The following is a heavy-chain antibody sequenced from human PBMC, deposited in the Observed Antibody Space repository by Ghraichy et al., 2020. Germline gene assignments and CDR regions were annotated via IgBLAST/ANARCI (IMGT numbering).Heavy chain of an antibody. Sequence: SQTLSLTCTVSGDSVTSGSSYWSWIRQPPGKGLEWIGYASYSGSTNYNPSLKSRVTMSVDTSKSQFFLRLTSVTAADTAVYYCARETLGNPYRGYFQHWGQGTLVTVSS. CDR2: ASYSGST. D-gene: IGHD1-14*01. CDR1: GDSVTSGSSY. J-gene: IGHJ1*01. CDR3: ARETLGNPYRGYFQH. V-gene: IGHV4-61*01.